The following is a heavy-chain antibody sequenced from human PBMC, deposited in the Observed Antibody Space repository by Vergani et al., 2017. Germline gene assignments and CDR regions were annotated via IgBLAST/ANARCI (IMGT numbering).Heavy chain of an antibody. CDR1: GFIVSSNY. J-gene: IGHJ4*02. V-gene: IGHV3-66*01. CDR3: ARDLGAYCGGDCYSGDY. CDR2: IYSGGST. Sequence: EVQLVESGGGLVQPGGSLRLSCAASGFIVSSNYMNWVRQAPGKGLEWVSVIYSGGSTYYADSVKGRFTISRDNAKNSLYLQMNSLRAEDTAVYYCARDLGAYCGGDCYSGDYWGQGTLVTVSS. D-gene: IGHD2-21*02.